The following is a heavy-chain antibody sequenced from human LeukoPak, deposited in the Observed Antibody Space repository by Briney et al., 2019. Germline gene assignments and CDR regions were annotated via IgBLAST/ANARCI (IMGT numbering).Heavy chain of an antibody. V-gene: IGHV1-46*01. Sequence: GASVKVSCKASGYTFTSYYMHWVRQAPGQGLEWMGLINPSGGSTSYAQKFQGRVTMTRDTSTSTVYMELSSLRSEDTAVYYCARDRRWEPHTGWEYYFDYWGQGTLVTVSS. CDR1: GYTFTSYY. J-gene: IGHJ4*02. CDR2: INPSGGST. D-gene: IGHD1-26*01. CDR3: ARDRRWEPHTGWEYYFDY.